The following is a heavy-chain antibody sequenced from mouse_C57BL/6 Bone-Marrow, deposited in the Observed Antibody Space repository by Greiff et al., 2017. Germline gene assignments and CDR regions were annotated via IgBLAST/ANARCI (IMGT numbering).Heavy chain of an antibody. V-gene: IGHV14-1*01. D-gene: IGHD2-4*01. J-gene: IGHJ4*01. CDR3: TSYDYDEGYYAMDY. Sequence: VQLQQSGAELVRPGASVKLSCTASGFNIKDYYMHWVKQRPEQGLEWIGRIDPEDGDTEYAPKFQGKATMTADTSSNTAYLQLSSLTSEDTAVXYCTSYDYDEGYYAMDYWGQGTSVTVSS. CDR2: IDPEDGDT. CDR1: GFNIKDYY.